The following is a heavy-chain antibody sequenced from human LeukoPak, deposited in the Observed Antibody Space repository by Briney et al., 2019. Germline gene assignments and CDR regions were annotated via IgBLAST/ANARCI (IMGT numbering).Heavy chain of an antibody. Sequence: SETLSLTCAVYGGSFSGYYWSWIRQPPGKGLEWIGEINHSGSTYYNPSLKSRVTISVDTSKNQFSLKLSSVTAADTAVYYCARAKLPYYDFWSGSSTPYFDYWGQGTLVTVSS. CDR2: INHSGST. CDR1: GGSFSGYY. V-gene: IGHV4-34*09. J-gene: IGHJ4*02. CDR3: ARAKLPYYDFWSGSSTPYFDY. D-gene: IGHD3-3*01.